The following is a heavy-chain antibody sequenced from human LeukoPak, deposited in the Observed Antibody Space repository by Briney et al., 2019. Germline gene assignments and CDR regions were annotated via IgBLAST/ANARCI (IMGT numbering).Heavy chain of an antibody. CDR2: PSSSDAGT. V-gene: IGHV3-23*01. J-gene: IGHJ4*02. Sequence: GGSLRLSCAASGFTLSTYAMSWVRQTPGKGLEWVAAPSSSDAGTYHADSVKGRFTISRDNSKNTLYLQMDSLRAEDTAVYYCARRAGGYSHPYDYWGQGILVTVSS. CDR3: ARRAGGYSHPYDY. D-gene: IGHD4-23*01. CDR1: GFTLSTYA.